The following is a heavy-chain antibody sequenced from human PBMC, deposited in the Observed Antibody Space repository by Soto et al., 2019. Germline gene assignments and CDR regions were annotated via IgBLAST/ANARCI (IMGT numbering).Heavy chain of an antibody. Sequence: PGGSLRLSCAASGFTFFTAWMNWVRQAPGKGLEWVGHIKNDGTTDYIAPVKGRFTISRDDSRNMVYLQMGRLKTEDTAVYYCAADTPGFGQGEFEYWGQGAQVTVSS. CDR3: AADTPGFGQGEFEY. CDR1: GFTFFTAW. CDR2: IKNDGTT. V-gene: IGHV3-15*01. J-gene: IGHJ4*02. D-gene: IGHD2-15*01.